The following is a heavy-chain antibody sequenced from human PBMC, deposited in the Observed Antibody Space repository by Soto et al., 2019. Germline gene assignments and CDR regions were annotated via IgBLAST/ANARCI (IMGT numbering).Heavy chain of an antibody. CDR2: ISAYNRKT. CDR1: GYTFTNYG. Sequence: QAQLVQSGAEVKKPGASVKVSCKASGYTFTNYGISWVRHAPGQGLEWMGWISAYNRKTDYAQKFQGRVIMTTDTSTSTAYMELRSLRSDDTAVYYCARDRSSSSLWGQGTLVTVSS. CDR3: ARDRSSSSL. D-gene: IGHD6-6*01. J-gene: IGHJ4*02. V-gene: IGHV1-18*01.